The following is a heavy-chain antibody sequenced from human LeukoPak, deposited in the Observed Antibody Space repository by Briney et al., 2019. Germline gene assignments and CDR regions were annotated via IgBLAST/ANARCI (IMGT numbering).Heavy chain of an antibody. D-gene: IGHD1-26*01. CDR2: INPNSGDT. CDR3: APSGTSYSDYYYFDY. CDR1: GYTSTGYY. J-gene: IGHJ4*02. V-gene: IGHV1-2*02. Sequence: ASVKVSCKTSGYTSTGYYIHWVRQAPGQGLEWMGWINPNSGDTNYAQKFQGRVSMTRDTSISTAYMELGRLGSDDTAVYYCAPSGTSYSDYYYFDYWGQGTLVTVSS.